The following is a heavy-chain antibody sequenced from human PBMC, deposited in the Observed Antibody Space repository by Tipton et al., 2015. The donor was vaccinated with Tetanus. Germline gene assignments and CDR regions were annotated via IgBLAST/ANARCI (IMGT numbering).Heavy chain of an antibody. J-gene: IGHJ3*01. D-gene: IGHD3-16*02. CDR1: GGSISGPNW. CDR2: VVVGDS. Sequence: TLSLTCAVTGGSISGPNWWSWVRQIPGKGLEWMGEVVVGDSNYNPSLKSRVTISLDRSKNEISLRLRSVTAADTALYFCARHMAEHDTRYFDLWGQGTKVTVSS. CDR3: ARHMAEHDTRYFDL. V-gene: IGHV4-4*01.